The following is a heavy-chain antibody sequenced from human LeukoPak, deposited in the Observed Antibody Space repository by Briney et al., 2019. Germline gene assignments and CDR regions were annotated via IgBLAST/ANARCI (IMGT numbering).Heavy chain of an antibody. D-gene: IGHD1-26*01. CDR1: GYTFTDYY. CDR2: IYPNNGDT. J-gene: IGHJ4*02. V-gene: IGHV1-2*02. CDR3: ARDGVGTYDY. Sequence: ASVKVSCTASGYTFTDYYIHWLRQAPGEGLEWMGCIYPNNGDTNYAQKFQGSVTMTRDTSINTAYMELSSVTSDDTAVYYCARDGVGTYDYWGQGTLVTVSS.